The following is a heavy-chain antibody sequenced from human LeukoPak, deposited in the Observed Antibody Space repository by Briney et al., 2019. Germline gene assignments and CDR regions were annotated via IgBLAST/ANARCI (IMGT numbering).Heavy chain of an antibody. Sequence: KRGESLKISCKASGYSIITYWIGWVRQMPGKGLEWMGIIHPGDSDTRYSPSFQGQVTISVDKSISTAYLQWSGLKASDTAMYYCARLKVVTSSYWYFDLWGRGTLATVSS. V-gene: IGHV5-51*01. D-gene: IGHD4-23*01. CDR2: IHPGDSDT. CDR1: GYSIITYW. CDR3: ARLKVVTSSYWYFDL. J-gene: IGHJ2*01.